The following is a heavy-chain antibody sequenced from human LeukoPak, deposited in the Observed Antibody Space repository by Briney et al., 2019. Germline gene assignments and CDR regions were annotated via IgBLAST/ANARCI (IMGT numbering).Heavy chain of an antibody. CDR3: TSVYCSGGSCYPNLPDY. J-gene: IGHJ4*02. D-gene: IGHD2-15*01. CDR1: GFTLAIYA. V-gene: IGHV3-49*04. Sequence: TGGCLRLSCTGSGFTLAIYAMSWVSPAPGGGLGRVGLIRSKMYGGTAVYAASVKGKFTISRDDSKSIAYVQINSLTTEYTCVYYCTSVYCSGGSCYPNLPDYWGQGTLVTVS. CDR2: IRSKMYGGTA.